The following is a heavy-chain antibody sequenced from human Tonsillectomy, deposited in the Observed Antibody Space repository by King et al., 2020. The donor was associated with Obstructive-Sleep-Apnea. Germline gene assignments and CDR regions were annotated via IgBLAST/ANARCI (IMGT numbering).Heavy chain of an antibody. CDR3: ARDRGYYDSSGYYYTQGDLDY. Sequence: VQLVESGAEVKKPGASVKVSCKASGYTFTSYSISWVRQAPGQGLEWMGWISAYNGNTNYAQNLQGRVTMTTDTSTSTAYMELRSLRSDDTAVYYCARDRGYYDSSGYYYTQGDLDYWGQGTLVTVSS. D-gene: IGHD3-22*01. J-gene: IGHJ4*02. V-gene: IGHV1-18*04. CDR1: GYTFTSYS. CDR2: ISAYNGNT.